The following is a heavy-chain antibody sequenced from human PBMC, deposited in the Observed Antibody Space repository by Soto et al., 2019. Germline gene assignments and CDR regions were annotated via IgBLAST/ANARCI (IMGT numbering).Heavy chain of an antibody. CDR2: IYYSGST. Sequence: QVQLQESGPGLVKPSETLSLTCTVSGGSISSYYWSWIRQPPGKGLEWIGYIYYSGSTNYNPSLKSRDTISVDTSKNQFSLKLSSVTAADTAVYYCARGGSGGSYWGQGTLVTVSS. D-gene: IGHD2-15*01. CDR3: ARGGSGGSY. CDR1: GGSISSYY. V-gene: IGHV4-59*01. J-gene: IGHJ4*02.